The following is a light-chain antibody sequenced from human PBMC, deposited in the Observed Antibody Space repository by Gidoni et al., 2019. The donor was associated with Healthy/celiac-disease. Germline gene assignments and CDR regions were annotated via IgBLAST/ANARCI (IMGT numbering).Light chain of an antibody. J-gene: IGKJ2*01. CDR1: QDISNY. Sequence: DIQMTQSPSSLSASVGDRVTITCQASQDISNYLNWYQQKPGKAPKLLIYDASNLETGVPSRFSGSGSGTDFTFNISSLQPEDIGTYYCQQYDKLPYTFGQGTKLEIK. CDR2: DAS. V-gene: IGKV1-33*01. CDR3: QQYDKLPYT.